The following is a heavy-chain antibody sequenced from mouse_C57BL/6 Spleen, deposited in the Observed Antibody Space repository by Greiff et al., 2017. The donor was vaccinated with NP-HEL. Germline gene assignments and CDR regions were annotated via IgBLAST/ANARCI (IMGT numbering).Heavy chain of an antibody. CDR3: ARRDYDVAMDY. J-gene: IGHJ4*01. D-gene: IGHD2-4*01. V-gene: IGHV1-53*01. Sequence: QVHVKQPGTELVKPGASVKLSCKASGYTFTSYWMHWVKQRPGQGLEWIGNINPSNGGTNYNEKFKSKATLTVDKSSSTAYMQLSSLTSEDSAVYYCARRDYDVAMDYWGQGTSVTVSS. CDR1: GYTFTSYW. CDR2: INPSNGGT.